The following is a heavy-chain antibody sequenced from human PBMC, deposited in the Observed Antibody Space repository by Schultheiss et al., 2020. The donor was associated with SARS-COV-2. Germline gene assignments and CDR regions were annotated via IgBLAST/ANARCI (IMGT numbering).Heavy chain of an antibody. CDR1: GGSISSYY. V-gene: IGHV4-59*01. Sequence: ESLKISCTVSGGSISSYYWSWIRQPPGKGLEWIGYIYYSGSTNYNPSLKSRVTISVDTSKNQFSLKLSSVTAADTAVYYCARGSAYYDFWSGYFFDYWGQGTLVTVSS. CDR3: ARGSAYYDFWSGYFFDY. J-gene: IGHJ4*02. D-gene: IGHD3-3*01. CDR2: IYYSGST.